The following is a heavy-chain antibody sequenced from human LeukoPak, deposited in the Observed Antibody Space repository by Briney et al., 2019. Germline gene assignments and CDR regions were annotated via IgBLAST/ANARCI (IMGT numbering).Heavy chain of an antibody. CDR2: ISYDGSNK. J-gene: IGHJ4*02. V-gene: IGHV3-30-3*01. CDR1: GFTFSSYA. D-gene: IGHD6-6*01. CDR3: AKDLPALRIAARPDY. Sequence: GRSLRLSCAASGFTFSSYAMHWVRQAPGKGLEWVAVISYDGSNKYYADSVKGRFTISRDNSKNTLYLQMNSLRAEDTAVYYCAKDLPALRIAARPDYWGQGTLVTVSS.